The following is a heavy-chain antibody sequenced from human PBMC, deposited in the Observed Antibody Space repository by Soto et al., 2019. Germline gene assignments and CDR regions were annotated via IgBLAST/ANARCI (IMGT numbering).Heavy chain of an antibody. CDR1: GDTFTSCG. D-gene: IGHD6-13*01. CDR2: ISAYNGNT. V-gene: IGHV1-18*04. J-gene: IGHJ6*02. CDR3: ASGGIAAAGDYYYGMDV. Sequence: ASVKVSCKASGDTFTSCGISWVRQAPGQGLEWMGWISAYNGNTNYAQKLQGRVTMTTDTSTSTAYMELRSLRSDDTAVYYCASGGIAAAGDYYYGMDVWGQGTTVTVSS.